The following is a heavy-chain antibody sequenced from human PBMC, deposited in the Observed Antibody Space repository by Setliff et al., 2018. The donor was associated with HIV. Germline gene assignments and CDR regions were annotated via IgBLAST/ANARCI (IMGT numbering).Heavy chain of an antibody. Sequence: GGSLRLSCAASGFTFSSYAMSWVRQAPGKGLEWVSAISGSGGTTYYADSVQGRLTISRDNSKNTLYLQMNSLRAEDTAIYYCAKGIAVSEVFGYWGQGTLVTVSS. D-gene: IGHD6-19*01. CDR3: AKGIAVSEVFGY. V-gene: IGHV3-23*01. CDR2: ISGSGGTT. CDR1: GFTFSSYA. J-gene: IGHJ4*02.